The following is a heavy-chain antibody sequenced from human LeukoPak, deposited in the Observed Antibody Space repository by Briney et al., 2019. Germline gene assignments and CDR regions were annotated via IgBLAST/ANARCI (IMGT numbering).Heavy chain of an antibody. D-gene: IGHD6-13*01. Sequence: GASVKVSCKASGYAFTSYGISWVRQAPGKGLEWVSVITGSGGNTYYADSVKGRFTISKDNSKNTVYLQMSSLRVDDTAVYYCAKAASSSWPSYYYGMDVWGQGTTVTVSS. CDR2: ITGSGGNT. V-gene: IGHV3-23*01. J-gene: IGHJ6*02. CDR1: GYAFTSYG. CDR3: AKAASSSWPSYYYGMDV.